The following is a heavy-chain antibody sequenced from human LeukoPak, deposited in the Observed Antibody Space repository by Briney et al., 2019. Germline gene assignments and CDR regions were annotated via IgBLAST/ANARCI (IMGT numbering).Heavy chain of an antibody. V-gene: IGHV1-46*01. J-gene: IGHJ4*02. Sequence: ASVKVSCKASGYTFTSYYMHWVRQAPGQGLEWMGKINPSGGSTSYAQKFQGRVTMTRDTSTSTVYMELSSLRSEDTAVYYCATYHSSSWYDYWGQGTLVTVSS. CDR1: GYTFTSYY. CDR2: INPSGGST. CDR3: ATYHSSSWYDY. D-gene: IGHD6-13*01.